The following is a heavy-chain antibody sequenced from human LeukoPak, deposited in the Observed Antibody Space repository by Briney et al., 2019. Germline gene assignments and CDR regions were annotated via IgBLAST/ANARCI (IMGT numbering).Heavy chain of an antibody. CDR2: IIPIFGTA. CDR3: ARDSKEGAHY. V-gene: IGHV1-69*13. Sequence: SVKVSCKASGYTFTSYGISWVRQAPGQGLEWMGGIIPIFGTANYAQKFQGRVTITADESTSTAYMELSSLRSEDTAVYYCARDSKEGAHYWGQGTLVTVSS. J-gene: IGHJ4*02. CDR1: GYTFTSYG. D-gene: IGHD1-26*01.